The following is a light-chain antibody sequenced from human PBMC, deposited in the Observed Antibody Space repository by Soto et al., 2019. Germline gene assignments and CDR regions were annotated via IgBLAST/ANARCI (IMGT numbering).Light chain of an antibody. CDR1: QSGSSSY. Sequence: IVLTQSPGTVSLSPGETATLSCRASQSGSSSYLAWYQQRPGQAPRLLIFGASTRATGIPYRFSGSGSGTDLTLSISRLAHEDSAAYFCQHYGSSQWTFGQRTFGQGTKVEI. J-gene: IGKJ1*01. CDR3: QHYGSSQWTFGQRT. V-gene: IGKV3-20*01. CDR2: GAS.